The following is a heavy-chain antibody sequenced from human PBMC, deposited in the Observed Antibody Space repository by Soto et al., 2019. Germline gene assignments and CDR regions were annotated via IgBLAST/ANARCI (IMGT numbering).Heavy chain of an antibody. J-gene: IGHJ6*02. CDR1: GYSFTSYW. CDR2: IYPGDSDT. Sequence: EVQLVQSGAEVKKPGESLKISCKGSGYSFTSYWIGWVRQMPGKGLEWMGIIYPGDSDTRYSPSFQGQVTISADKSISXAXXQWSSLKASDTAMYYCALTGLGRGADYYYYYGMDVWGQGTTVTVSS. D-gene: IGHD3-10*01. CDR3: ALTGLGRGADYYYYYGMDV. V-gene: IGHV5-51*01.